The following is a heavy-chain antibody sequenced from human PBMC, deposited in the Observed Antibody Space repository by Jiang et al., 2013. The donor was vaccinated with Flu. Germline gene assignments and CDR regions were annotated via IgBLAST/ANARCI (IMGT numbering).Heavy chain of an antibody. V-gene: IGHV3-23*01. Sequence: TYAMSWVRQAPERGLEWVSTINSGGDSTFYADSVKGHFTISRDNSKSTLYLQMNSLRAEDTAIYFCTKRTYNVNYLWGQGTTVTVSS. CDR2: INSGGDST. D-gene: IGHD1-7*01. J-gene: IGHJ6*02. CDR1: TYA. CDR3: TKRTYNVNYL.